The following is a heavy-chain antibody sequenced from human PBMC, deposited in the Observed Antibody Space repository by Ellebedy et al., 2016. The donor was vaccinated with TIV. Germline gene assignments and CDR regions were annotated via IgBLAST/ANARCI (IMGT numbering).Heavy chain of an antibody. CDR2: ISRNGGGT. D-gene: IGHD1-26*01. CDR3: AKDLGIERQWGFDY. CDR1: GFPFSIYA. J-gene: IGHJ4*02. Sequence: GESLKISCAASGFPFSIYAMGWVRQAPGQGLEWVSTISRNGGGTYYAGSVEGRFTISRDNSNNTLWLQMRGLRAEDTARYFCAKDLGIERQWGFDYWGQGTLVTVSS. V-gene: IGHV3-23*01.